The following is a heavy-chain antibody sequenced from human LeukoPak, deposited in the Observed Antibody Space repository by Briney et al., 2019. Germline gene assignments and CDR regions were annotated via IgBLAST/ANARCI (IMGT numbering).Heavy chain of an antibody. CDR3: ARESDSSGFGAFDI. V-gene: IGHV3-7*04. J-gene: IGHJ3*02. D-gene: IGHD3-22*01. CDR1: GFTFSSYW. CDR2: IKQEGSEK. Sequence: GGSLRLSCAASGFTFSSYWMSWVRQAPGKGLEWVANIKQEGSEKYYVDSVKGRFTISRDNAKNSMYLQMNSLRAEDTAVYYCARESDSSGFGAFDIWGQGTMVTVSS.